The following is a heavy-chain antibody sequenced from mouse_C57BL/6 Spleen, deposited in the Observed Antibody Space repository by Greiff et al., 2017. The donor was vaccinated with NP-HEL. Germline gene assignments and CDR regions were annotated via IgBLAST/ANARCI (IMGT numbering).Heavy chain of an antibody. CDR3: ARGPLHYYGSSLDY. CDR2: IWSGGST. V-gene: IGHV2-2*01. Sequence: VQLQQSGPGLVQPSQSLSITCTVSGFSLTSYGVHWVRQSPGKGLEWLGVIWSGGSTDYNAAFISRLSISKDNSKSQVFFKMNSLQADDTAIYYCARGPLHYYGSSLDYWGQGTTLTVSS. J-gene: IGHJ2*01. CDR1: GFSLTSYG. D-gene: IGHD1-1*01.